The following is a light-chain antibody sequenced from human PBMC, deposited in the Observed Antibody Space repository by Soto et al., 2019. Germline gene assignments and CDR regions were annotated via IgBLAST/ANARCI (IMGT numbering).Light chain of an antibody. J-gene: IGLJ1*01. Sequence: QSAPTQPASVSGSPGQSITISWTVTSSDVGGYNYVSWYQHHPGKAPKLMIYEVSNRPSGVSNRFSGSKSGNTASLTISGLQAEDEADYYCSSYTSSSTPYVFGTGTKLTVL. V-gene: IGLV2-14*01. CDR2: EVS. CDR3: SSYTSSSTPYV. CDR1: SSDVGGYNY.